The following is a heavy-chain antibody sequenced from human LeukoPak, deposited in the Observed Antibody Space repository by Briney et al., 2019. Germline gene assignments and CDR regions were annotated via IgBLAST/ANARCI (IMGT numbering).Heavy chain of an antibody. J-gene: IGHJ4*02. CDR1: KFTFSNYW. D-gene: IGHD3-22*01. V-gene: IGHV3-7*05. CDR3: AKHRYDSSGYYFDY. CDR2: IKQDGEAK. Sequence: PGGSLRLSCAASKFTFSNYWMTWVRQAPGKGLEWVATIKQDGEAKHYVDSVKGRFTISRDNAKNSLYLQMNSLRAEDTAVYYCAKHRYDSSGYYFDYWGQGTLVTVSS.